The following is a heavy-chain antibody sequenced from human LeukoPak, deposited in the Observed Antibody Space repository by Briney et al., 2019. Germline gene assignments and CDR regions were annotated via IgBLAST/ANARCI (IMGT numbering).Heavy chain of an antibody. J-gene: IGHJ4*02. CDR1: GGSVSSGGYS. Sequence: PSQTLSLTCAVSGGSVSSGGYSWSWIRRPPGKGLEWIGYIYHSGSTYYNPSLKSRVTISVDRSKNQFSLNLSSVTAADTAVYYCARYYYDSSGYFRYFDSWGQGTLVTVSS. CDR3: ARYYYDSSGYFRYFDS. D-gene: IGHD3-22*01. V-gene: IGHV4-30-2*01. CDR2: IYHSGST.